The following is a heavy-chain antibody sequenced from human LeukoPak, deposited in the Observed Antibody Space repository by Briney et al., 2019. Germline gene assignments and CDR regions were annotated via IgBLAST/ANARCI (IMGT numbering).Heavy chain of an antibody. Sequence: GGSLRLSCAASGITFSSYAMSWVRQAPGKGLEWVSAISDSGNTYHADSVKGRFTISRDSSKNTLFLQMNRLRPEDAAVYYCAKAPVTTCRGAYCYPLDYWGQGTLVTVSS. V-gene: IGHV3-23*01. D-gene: IGHD2-21*01. CDR1: GITFSSYA. CDR3: AKAPVTTCRGAYCYPLDY. J-gene: IGHJ4*02. CDR2: ISDSGNT.